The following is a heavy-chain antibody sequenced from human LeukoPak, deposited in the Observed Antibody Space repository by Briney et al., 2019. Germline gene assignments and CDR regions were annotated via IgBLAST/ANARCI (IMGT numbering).Heavy chain of an antibody. Sequence: GGSLRLSCAASGFTFSSYAMHWVRQAPGKGLEWVAVISYDGSNKYYADSVKGRFTTSRDNSKNTLYLQMNSLRAEDTAVFYCARHSGSYSWGEGYWGQGTLVTVSS. J-gene: IGHJ4*02. CDR2: ISYDGSNK. D-gene: IGHD1-26*01. CDR3: ARHSGSYSWGEGY. V-gene: IGHV3-30-3*01. CDR1: GFTFSSYA.